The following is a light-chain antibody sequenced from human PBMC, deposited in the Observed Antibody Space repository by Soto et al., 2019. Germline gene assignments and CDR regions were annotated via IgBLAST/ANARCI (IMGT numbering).Light chain of an antibody. CDR2: DAS. J-gene: IGKJ5*01. CDR3: QQYHTSSIT. CDR1: QTISSW. V-gene: IGKV1-5*01. Sequence: DIQMTHSPSTLSASVGDRVTITCGASQTISSWLAWYQQKPGRAPNLLIYDASTLERGVPSRFSGTGSGTEFTLTIDRLQPDDFATYYCQQYHTSSITFGHGTRLEIK.